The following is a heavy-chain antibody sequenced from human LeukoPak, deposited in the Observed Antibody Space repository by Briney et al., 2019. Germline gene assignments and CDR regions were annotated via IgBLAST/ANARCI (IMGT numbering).Heavy chain of an antibody. J-gene: IGHJ4*02. CDR1: GGSISSDY. CDR2: INYSGST. CDR3: ARVLMLERYYYDSSGYYYVDY. Sequence: SETLSLTCTVSGGSISSDYWNWIRQSPGKGLEYIGYINYSGSTNYSPSLKSRVTISVDTSKNQFSLKLSSVTAADTAVYYCARVLMLERYYYDSSGYYYVDYWGQGTLVTVSS. D-gene: IGHD3-22*01. V-gene: IGHV4-59*12.